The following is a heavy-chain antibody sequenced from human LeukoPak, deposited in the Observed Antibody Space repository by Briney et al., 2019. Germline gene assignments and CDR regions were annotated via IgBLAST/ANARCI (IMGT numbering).Heavy chain of an antibody. J-gene: IGHJ5*02. V-gene: IGHV4-30-4*01. CDR3: ARGQGGSYYDFWSGYYPGWFDP. CDR1: GGSISSGDYY. CDR2: IYYSGST. D-gene: IGHD3-3*01. Sequence: SETLSLTCTVSGGSISSGDYYWSWIRQPPGKGLEWIGYIYYSGSTYYNPSLKSRVTISVDTSKNQFSLKLSSVTAADTAVYYCARGQGGSYYDFWSGYYPGWFDPWGQGTLVTVSS.